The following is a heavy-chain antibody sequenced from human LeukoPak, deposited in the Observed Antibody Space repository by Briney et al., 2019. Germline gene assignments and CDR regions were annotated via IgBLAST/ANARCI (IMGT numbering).Heavy chain of an antibody. CDR1: GGSFSGYY. CDR2: INHSGST. V-gene: IGHV4-34*01. CDR3: ARENYYDSSGYYYEGSGLDY. J-gene: IGHJ4*02. D-gene: IGHD3-22*01. Sequence: PSETLSLTCAVYGGSFSGYYWSWIRQPPGKGLEWLGEINHSGSTNYNPSLKSRVTISVDTSKSQFSLKLSSVTAADTAVYYCARENYYDSSGYYYEGSGLDYWGQGTLVTVSS.